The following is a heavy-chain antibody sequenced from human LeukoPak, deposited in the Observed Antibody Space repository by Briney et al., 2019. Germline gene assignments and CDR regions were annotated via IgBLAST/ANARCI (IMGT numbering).Heavy chain of an antibody. J-gene: IGHJ3*02. Sequence: ASVKVSCEASGYTFTSYYMHWVRQAPGQGLEWMGIINPSGGSTSYAQKFQGRVTMTRDTSTSTVYMELSSLRSEDTAVYYCARGGSGGYGSGEAPDAFDIWGQGTMVTVSS. D-gene: IGHD3-10*01. CDR3: ARGGSGGYGSGEAPDAFDI. CDR1: GYTFTSYY. V-gene: IGHV1-46*01. CDR2: INPSGGST.